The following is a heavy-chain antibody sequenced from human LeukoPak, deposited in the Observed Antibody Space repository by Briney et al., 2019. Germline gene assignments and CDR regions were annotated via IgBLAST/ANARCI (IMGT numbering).Heavy chain of an antibody. J-gene: IGHJ4*02. CDR1: GGSFSGYY. V-gene: IGHV4-34*01. CDR2: INHSGST. D-gene: IGHD1-1*01. CDR3: ARGDFTTIDY. Sequence: PSETLSLTCAVDGGSFSGYYWSWIRQPPGKGREWIGEINHSGSTNYNPSLKSRVTISVDTSKNQFSLKLSSVTAADTAVYYCARGDFTTIDYWGQGTLVTVSS.